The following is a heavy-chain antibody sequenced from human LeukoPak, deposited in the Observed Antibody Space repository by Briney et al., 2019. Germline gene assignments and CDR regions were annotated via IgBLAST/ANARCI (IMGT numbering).Heavy chain of an antibody. V-gene: IGHV3-23*01. D-gene: IGHD1-26*01. Sequence: GSLRLSCAASGFIFSSDAMNWVRQAPGKGLDWVSGVSGSGGTTVYADSVKGRFTISRDNSKNTLYLQMNSLRAEDTAVYYCAKEGAYAALNAWGQGTLVSVSS. CDR3: AKEGAYAALNA. CDR1: GFIFSSDA. CDR2: VSGSGGTT. J-gene: IGHJ5*02.